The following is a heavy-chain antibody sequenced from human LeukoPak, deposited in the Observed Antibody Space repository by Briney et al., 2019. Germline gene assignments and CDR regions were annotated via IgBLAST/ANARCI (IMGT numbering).Heavy chain of an antibody. CDR3: ARLRKTGEGYFDY. D-gene: IGHD7-27*01. CDR1: GFTVSSNY. Sequence: GGSLRLSCAASGFTVSSNYMSRVRQAPGKGLEWVSVIYSGGSTYYADSVKGRFTISRDNSKNTLYLQMNSLRAEDTAVYYCARLRKTGEGYFDYWGQGTLVTVSS. J-gene: IGHJ4*02. CDR2: IYSGGST. V-gene: IGHV3-66*01.